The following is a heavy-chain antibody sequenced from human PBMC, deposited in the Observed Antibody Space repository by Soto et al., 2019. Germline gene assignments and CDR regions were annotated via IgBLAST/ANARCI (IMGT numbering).Heavy chain of an antibody. V-gene: IGHV5-51*01. CDR3: ARGFTGSAGRFDP. CDR2: IYPGNSKT. J-gene: IGHJ5*02. D-gene: IGHD2-8*02. Sequence: GESLKISCEGSGYKFSTYWIAWVRQMPGRGLEWMGIIYPGNSKTIYSPSFQGLVTISADTSPNTAYLQWDSLRASDTAIYYCARGFTGSAGRFDPWGQGTVVTVSS. CDR1: GYKFSTYW.